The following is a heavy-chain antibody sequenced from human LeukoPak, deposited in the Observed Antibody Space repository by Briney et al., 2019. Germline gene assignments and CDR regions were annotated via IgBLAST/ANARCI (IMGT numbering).Heavy chain of an antibody. V-gene: IGHV3-53*01. Sequence: PGGSLRLSCAASGFTVSSSCMSWVRQAPGKGLEWVSGVSASGGSTYYADSVKGRFTISRDNSKNTLYLQMNSLRAEDTAVYYCAREVLYYYDSSGYLDPWGQGTLVTVSS. J-gene: IGHJ5*02. CDR2: SASGGST. D-gene: IGHD3-22*01. CDR1: GFTVSSSC. CDR3: AREVLYYYDSSGYLDP.